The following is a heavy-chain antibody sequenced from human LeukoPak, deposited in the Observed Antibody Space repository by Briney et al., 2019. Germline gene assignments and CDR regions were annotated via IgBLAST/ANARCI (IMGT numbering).Heavy chain of an antibody. V-gene: IGHV1-18*01. Sequence: GASVKVSCKASGYTFTDYYIHWVRQAPGQGLEWMGWINPDIGDTNYAQKLQGRVTMTTDTSTSTAYMELRSLRSDDTAVYYCARDAQHYCSSTSCYGPRSGADYYYYYMDVWGKGTTVTVSS. CDR2: INPDIGDT. CDR1: GYTFTDYY. J-gene: IGHJ6*03. D-gene: IGHD2-2*01. CDR3: ARDAQHYCSSTSCYGPRSGADYYYYYMDV.